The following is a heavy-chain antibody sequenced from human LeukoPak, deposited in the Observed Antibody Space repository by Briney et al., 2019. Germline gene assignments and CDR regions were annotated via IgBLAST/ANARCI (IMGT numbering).Heavy chain of an antibody. CDR2: INHSGST. J-gene: IGHJ6*03. D-gene: IGHD6-13*01. V-gene: IGHV4-34*01. CDR1: GGSFSGYY. CDR3: ARGRPDSRQQLPYCYYMDV. Sequence: SETLSLTCAVSGGSFSGYYWSWIRQPPGKGLESIGEINHSGSTNYNPSLKSRVTISVDTSKNQFSLKLSSVTAADTAVYYCARGRPDSRQQLPYCYYMDVWGKGTTVTVSS.